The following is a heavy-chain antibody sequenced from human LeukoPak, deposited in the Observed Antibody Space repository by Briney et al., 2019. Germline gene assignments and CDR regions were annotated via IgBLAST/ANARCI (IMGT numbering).Heavy chain of an antibody. CDR2: IYSGGST. D-gene: IGHD6-13*01. CDR1: GFTFSSYA. CDR3: ASSGIAAAGTDDLNYFDY. V-gene: IGHV3-66*01. Sequence: GGSLRLSCAASGFTFSSYAMSWVRQAPGKGLEWVSVIYSGGSTYYADSVKGRFTISRDNSKNTLYLQMNSLRAEDTAVYYCASSGIAAAGTDDLNYFDYWGQGTLVTVSS. J-gene: IGHJ4*02.